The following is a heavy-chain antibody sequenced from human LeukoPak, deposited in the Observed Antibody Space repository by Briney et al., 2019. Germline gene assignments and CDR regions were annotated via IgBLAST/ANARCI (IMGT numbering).Heavy chain of an antibody. J-gene: IGHJ4*02. CDR2: INPSGGST. Sequence: VASVKVSCKASGYTFTSYYMHWVRQAPGQGLEWMGIINPSGGSTSYAQKFQGRVTMTRDTSTSTVYMELSSLRSEDTAVYYCARDREYGSGSYYKLDYWGQGTLVTVSS. CDR3: ARDREYGSGSYYKLDY. CDR1: GYTFTSYY. V-gene: IGHV1-46*01. D-gene: IGHD3-10*01.